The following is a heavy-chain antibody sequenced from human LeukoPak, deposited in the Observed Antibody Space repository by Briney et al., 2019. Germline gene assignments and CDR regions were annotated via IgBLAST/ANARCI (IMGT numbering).Heavy chain of an antibody. CDR2: IKHGGST. Sequence: SETLFLTCAAYGGSFSGYYWSWIRQPPGKGLEWIGEIKHGGSTNYNPSLKSRVTISVDTSKNQFSLKLSSVTDADTAVYYCARGHQGSSWYGEYYYYGMDVWGQGTTVTVPS. J-gene: IGHJ6*02. CDR3: ARGHQGSSWYGEYYYYGMDV. CDR1: GGSFSGYY. D-gene: IGHD6-13*01. V-gene: IGHV4-34*01.